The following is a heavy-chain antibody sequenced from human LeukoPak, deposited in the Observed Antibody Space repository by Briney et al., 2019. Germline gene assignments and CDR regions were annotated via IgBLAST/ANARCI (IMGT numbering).Heavy chain of an antibody. J-gene: IGHJ5*01. CDR1: GLTFTSHG. D-gene: IGHD3-10*01. V-gene: IGHV3-33*05. CDR2: ISLDGSRK. Sequence: GGSLRLSCAASGLTFTSHGFHWVRQAPGRELEWLTFISLDGSRKSYADSVKGRFTFSRDDSKNTLYLEMNSLRAEDTATYYCARDRAVSWLDSWGLGTLVTVSS. CDR3: ARDRAVSWLDS.